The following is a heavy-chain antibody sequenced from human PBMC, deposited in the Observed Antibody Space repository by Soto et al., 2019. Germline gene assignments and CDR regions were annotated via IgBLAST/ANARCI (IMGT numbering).Heavy chain of an antibody. CDR1: GFTFSSYW. J-gene: IGHJ4*02. Sequence: GGSLRLSCAASGFTFSSYWMSWVRQAPGKGLEWVANIKQDGSEKYYVDSVKGRFTISRDNAKNSLYLQMNSLRAEDTAVYYCVRDKRDLRFLEWSYYFDFWGQGTLVTVSS. V-gene: IGHV3-7*01. CDR2: IKQDGSEK. D-gene: IGHD3-3*01. CDR3: VRDKRDLRFLEWSYYFDF.